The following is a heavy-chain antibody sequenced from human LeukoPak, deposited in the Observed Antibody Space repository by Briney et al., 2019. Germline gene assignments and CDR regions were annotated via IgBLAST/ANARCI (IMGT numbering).Heavy chain of an antibody. CDR2: MNPNSGNT. D-gene: IGHD6-13*01. CDR1: GYTFTSYD. J-gene: IGHJ4*02. Sequence: GASVKVSCKASGYTFTSYDINWVRQATGQGLEWMGWMNPNSGNTGYAQKFQGRVTMTRNTSISTAYMELSSLRSEDTAVYYCAREGFLAAAGLNEFDYWGQGTLVTVSS. CDR3: AREGFLAAAGLNEFDY. V-gene: IGHV1-8*01.